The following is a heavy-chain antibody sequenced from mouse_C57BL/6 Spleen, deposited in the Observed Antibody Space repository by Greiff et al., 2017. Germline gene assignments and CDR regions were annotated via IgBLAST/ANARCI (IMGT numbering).Heavy chain of an antibody. CDR3: ARRITAVEGSAMDY. CDR2: IYPGDGDT. CDR1: GYAFSSYW. D-gene: IGHD1-1*01. V-gene: IGHV1-80*01. Sequence: QVQLQQSGAELVKPGASVKISCKASGYAFSSYWMNWVKQRPGKGLEWIGQIYPGDGDTNYNGKFKGKATLTSATSSSTAYMQLRSLTSEDSAVYFCARRITAVEGSAMDYWGQGTSVTVSS. J-gene: IGHJ4*01.